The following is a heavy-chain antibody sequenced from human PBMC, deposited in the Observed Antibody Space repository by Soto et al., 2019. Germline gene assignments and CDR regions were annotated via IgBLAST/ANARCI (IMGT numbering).Heavy chain of an antibody. V-gene: IGHV3-53*01. CDR3: ARGMYGSLSYYIGDAFDM. CDR1: GFTVSYNY. Sequence: EVQLVESGGGLIQPGGSLRLSCAVSGFTVSYNYMNWVRQAPGKGLEWVSVIYRGGDTFYADSVKGRFTISRGNAKNTLYHQMNSLRAEDTAVYYCARGMYGSLSYYIGDAFDMWGQGTMVTVSS. J-gene: IGHJ3*02. CDR2: IYRGGDT. D-gene: IGHD3-10*01.